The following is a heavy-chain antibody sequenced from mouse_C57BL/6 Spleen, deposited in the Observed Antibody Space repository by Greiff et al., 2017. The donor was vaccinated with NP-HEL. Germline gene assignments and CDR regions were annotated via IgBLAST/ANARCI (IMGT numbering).Heavy chain of an antibody. Sequence: QVQLQQPGAELVRPGSSVKLSCKASGYTFTSYWMHWVKQRPIQGLEWIGNIDPSDSETHYNQKFKDKATLTVDKSSSTAYMQLSSLTSEDSAVYYCARGTTGWYFDVWGTGTTVTVSS. J-gene: IGHJ1*03. CDR1: GYTFTSYW. CDR2: IDPSDSET. D-gene: IGHD1-1*01. CDR3: ARGTTGWYFDV. V-gene: IGHV1-52*01.